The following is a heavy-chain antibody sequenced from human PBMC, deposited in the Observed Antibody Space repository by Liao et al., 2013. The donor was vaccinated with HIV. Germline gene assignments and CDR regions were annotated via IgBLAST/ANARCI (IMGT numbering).Heavy chain of an antibody. CDR1: GGSFSGYY. J-gene: IGHJ4*02. V-gene: IGHV4-34*01. CDR3: ARATLGYGVVIALYY. Sequence: QVQLQQWGAGLLKPSETLSLTCAVYGGSFSGYYWSWIRQPPREGGVEVDWGKYNHSGSTNYNPSLKSRVTISVDTSKNQFSLKLSSVTAADTAVYYCARATLGYGVVIALYYWGQGSLVAVSS. D-gene: IGHD2-21*01. CDR2: YNHSGST.